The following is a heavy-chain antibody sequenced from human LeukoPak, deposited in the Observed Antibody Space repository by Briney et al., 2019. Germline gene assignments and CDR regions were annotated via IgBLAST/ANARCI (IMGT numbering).Heavy chain of an antibody. CDR1: GYTFTSYY. J-gene: IGHJ1*01. D-gene: IGHD3-10*01. V-gene: IGHV1-46*01. Sequence: ASVKVSCKASGYTFTSYYMHWVRQAPGQGLEGMGIINPSGGSTSYAQKFQGRVTMTRDTSTSTVYMELSSLRSEDTAVYYCARVAMVRGVDEYFQHWGQGTLVTVSS. CDR2: INPSGGST. CDR3: ARVAMVRGVDEYFQH.